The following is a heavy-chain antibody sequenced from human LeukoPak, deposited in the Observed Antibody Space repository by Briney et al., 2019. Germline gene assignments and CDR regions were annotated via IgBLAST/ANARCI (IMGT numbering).Heavy chain of an antibody. CDR1: GNSISSFF. D-gene: IGHD1-1*01. J-gene: IGHJ4*02. CDR3: ARDLELERNRWNYFES. V-gene: IGHV4-59*01. Sequence: SETLSLTCTVSGNSISSFFWSWIRQPPGKGLEWIGYMHYSGDSKYNPSLRSRVSLSIDTSKQQFSLRLSSVTAADTAVYYCARDLELERNRWNYFESWGQGALVTVSS. CDR2: MHYSGDS.